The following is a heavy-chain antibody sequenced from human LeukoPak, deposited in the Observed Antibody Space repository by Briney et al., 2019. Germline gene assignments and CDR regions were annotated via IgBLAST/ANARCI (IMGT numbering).Heavy chain of an antibody. CDR1: GYTFTSYG. V-gene: IGHV1-18*01. Sequence: GASVKVSCKASGYTFTSYGISWVRQAPGQGLEWMGWISAYNGNTNYAQKLQGRVTMTTDTSTSTAYMELRSLRSDDTAVYYCARGPPGWYYYDSSGYPSFDYWGQGTLVTVSS. CDR2: ISAYNGNT. CDR3: ARGPPGWYYYDSSGYPSFDY. D-gene: IGHD3-22*01. J-gene: IGHJ4*02.